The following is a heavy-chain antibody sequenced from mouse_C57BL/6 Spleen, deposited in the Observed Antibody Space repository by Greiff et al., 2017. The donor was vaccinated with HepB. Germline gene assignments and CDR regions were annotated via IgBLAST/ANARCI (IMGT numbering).Heavy chain of an antibody. D-gene: IGHD3-2*02. J-gene: IGHJ3*01. CDR1: GYAFSSSW. CDR3: ARGARQLRLQFAY. V-gene: IGHV1-82*01. Sequence: VQLQQSGPELVKPGASVKISCKASGYAFSSSWMNWVKQRPGKGLEWIGRIYPGDGDTNYNGKFKGKATLTADKSSSTAYMQLSSLTSEDSAVYFCARGARQLRLQFAYWGQGTLVTVSA. CDR2: IYPGDGDT.